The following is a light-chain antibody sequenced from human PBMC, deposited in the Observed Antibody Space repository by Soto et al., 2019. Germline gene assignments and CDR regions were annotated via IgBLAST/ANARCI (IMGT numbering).Light chain of an antibody. Sequence: DIQLTQSPSFLSASVGDRVTITCRASQGISSYLAWYQQKPGKAPKLLIYTASTLQSGVPSRFSGSGSGTEFTLTISSLQPEDFATCYCQQLDNYPRTFGQGTKVDIK. CDR2: TAS. CDR1: QGISSY. V-gene: IGKV1-9*01. CDR3: QQLDNYPRT. J-gene: IGKJ1*01.